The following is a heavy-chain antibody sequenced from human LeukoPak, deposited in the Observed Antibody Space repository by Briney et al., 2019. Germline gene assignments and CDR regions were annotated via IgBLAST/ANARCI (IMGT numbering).Heavy chain of an antibody. CDR2: IFYSGST. V-gene: IGHV4-39*01. CDR3: ARICGGDCYYYYYYGMDV. D-gene: IGHD2-21*02. J-gene: IGHJ6*02. Sequence: PSQSLSLTCPVSGGSISSSSYCWGWLRQPPGKGLEWFGRIFYSGSTYYNPSLKSRVTISVDTSKTQFSLKLSSVTAADTAVYYCARICGGDCYYYYYYGMDVWGQGTTVTVSS. CDR1: GGSISSSSYC.